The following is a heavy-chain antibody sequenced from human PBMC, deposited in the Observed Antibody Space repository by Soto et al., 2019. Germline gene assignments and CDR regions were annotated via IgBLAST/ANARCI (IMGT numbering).Heavy chain of an antibody. D-gene: IGHD1-26*01. J-gene: IGHJ4*02. CDR1: GFIFGDAW. Sequence: GGSLRLSCAGSGFIFGDAWLSWVRQAPGKGLEWVARVTRKSDGETTDYAAPVTGRFTISRDASKPTVYLQMNSLKIDDTGIYYCVAGSPFEYWGQGTLVTSPQ. CDR2: VTRKSDGETT. CDR3: VAGSPFEY. V-gene: IGHV3-15*05.